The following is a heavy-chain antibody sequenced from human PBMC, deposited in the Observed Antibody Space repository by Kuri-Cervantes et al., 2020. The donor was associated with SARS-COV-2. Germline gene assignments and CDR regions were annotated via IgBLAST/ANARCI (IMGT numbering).Heavy chain of an antibody. D-gene: IGHD6-6*01. CDR3: ARGVAARPNWFDP. J-gene: IGHJ5*02. CDR2: IYYSGST. Sequence: GSLRLSCTVSGGSISSSSYYWGWIRQPPGKGLEWIGSIYYSGSTYYNPSLKSRVTISVDTSKNQFSLKLSSVTAADPAVYYCARGVAARPNWFDPWGQGTLVTVSS. V-gene: IGHV4-39*01. CDR1: GGSISSSSYY.